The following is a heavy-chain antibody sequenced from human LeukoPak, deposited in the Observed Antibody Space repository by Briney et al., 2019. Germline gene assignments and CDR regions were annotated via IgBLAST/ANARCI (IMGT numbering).Heavy chain of an antibody. CDR3: TRDSLPGIIASIFDS. CDR2: IKPNSGGT. J-gene: IGHJ4*02. V-gene: IGHV1-2*02. D-gene: IGHD3-10*01. CDR1: GYTFTAYY. Sequence: ASVKVSCKASGYTFTAYYIHWVRQAPGQGLEWMGWIKPNSGGTKYAQNFQGRVTLTKDTPINTAYMELSRLRSDDTAIYYCTRDSLPGIIASIFDSWGQGTLVTVSS.